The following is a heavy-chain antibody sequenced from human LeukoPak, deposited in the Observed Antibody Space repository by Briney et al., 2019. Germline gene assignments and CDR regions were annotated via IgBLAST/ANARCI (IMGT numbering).Heavy chain of an antibody. CDR1: GYTLTNYA. J-gene: IGHJ4*02. CDR2: INTNTGDP. D-gene: IGHD2-2*01. Sequence: VSVKVSCKASGYTLTNYALNWVRQAPGQGLEWMGWINTNTGDPTYAQGFTGRFVFSLDTSVNTAYLQISSLKAEDTAIYYCARVQRYCSTTSCYPHYWGQGTLVTVSS. CDR3: ARVQRYCSTTSCYPHY. V-gene: IGHV7-4-1*02.